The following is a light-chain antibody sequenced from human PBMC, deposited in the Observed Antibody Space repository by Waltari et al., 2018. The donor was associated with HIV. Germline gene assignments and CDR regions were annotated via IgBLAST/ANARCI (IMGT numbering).Light chain of an antibody. J-gene: IGKJ1*01. CDR2: WAS. V-gene: IGKV4-1*01. Sequence: DIVMTQSPDSLAVSLGERATINCKYSQSVLSSSNNKNYLAWYQQKPGQPPNVLIYWASTRESGVPDRFSGSGSGTDFTLTISSLQAEDVAVYYCQQYYSTPWTFGQGTKVESK. CDR3: QQYYSTPWT. CDR1: QSVLSSSNNKNY.